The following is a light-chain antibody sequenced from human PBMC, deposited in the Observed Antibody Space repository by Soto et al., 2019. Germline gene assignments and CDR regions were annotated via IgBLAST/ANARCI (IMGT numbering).Light chain of an antibody. Sequence: QSALTQPASVSGSPGQSITISCTGTSSDVGSYNLVSWYQQHPGKAPKFMIYEVNKRPSGVSNRFSGSKSGNTASLTISGLQAEDEADYYCCSYAGSSTGVFGGGTKLTVL. CDR3: CSYAGSSTGV. CDR2: EVN. CDR1: SSDVGSYNL. V-gene: IGLV2-23*02. J-gene: IGLJ2*01.